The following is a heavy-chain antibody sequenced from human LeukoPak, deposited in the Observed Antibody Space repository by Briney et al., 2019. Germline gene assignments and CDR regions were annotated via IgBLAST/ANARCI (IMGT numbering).Heavy chain of an antibody. D-gene: IGHD4-17*01. V-gene: IGHV3-21*01. CDR2: FISRSSFI. J-gene: IGHJ3*01. CDR1: GFTFSISS. CDR3: ARDRIIYGDYGDAFDF. Sequence: GGSLRLSCGASGFTFSISSTNWVRQAPGRGPDWGSPFISRSSFIYYADSLKGRFTISRDNANNLLFLQMYRLRSEDTALYFCARDRIIYGDYGDAFDFWGQGTMVTVSS.